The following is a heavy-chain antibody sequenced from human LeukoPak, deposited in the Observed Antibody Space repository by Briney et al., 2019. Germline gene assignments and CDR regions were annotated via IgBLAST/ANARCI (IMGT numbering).Heavy chain of an antibody. CDR3: AKDYSSSWSRLDY. V-gene: IGHV3-30*02. D-gene: IGHD6-13*01. CDR1: GFTFNTYG. CDR2: IRYDGSNK. Sequence: GGSLRLSCAASGFTFNTYGMSWVRQAPGKGLEWVAFIRYDGSNKYYADSVKGRFTISRDNSKNTLYLQMNSLRAEDTAVYYCAKDYSSSWSRLDYWGQGTLVTVSS. J-gene: IGHJ4*02.